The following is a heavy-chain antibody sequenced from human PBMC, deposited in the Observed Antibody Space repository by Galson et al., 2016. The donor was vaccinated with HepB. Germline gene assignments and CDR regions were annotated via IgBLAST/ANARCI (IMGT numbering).Heavy chain of an antibody. D-gene: IGHD6-19*01. CDR1: GFSLSSNG. J-gene: IGHJ4*02. Sequence: SLRLSCAASGFSLSSNGIHWVRQPSGKGLEWVAVMWYDGTSKLYAGSVKGRFAVSRDTSKNTVFLQMNNLRAEDTALYYCARDGRSSWYRGYFDFWGQGVLVTVSS. V-gene: IGHV3-33*01. CDR2: MWYDGTSK. CDR3: ARDGRSSWYRGYFDF.